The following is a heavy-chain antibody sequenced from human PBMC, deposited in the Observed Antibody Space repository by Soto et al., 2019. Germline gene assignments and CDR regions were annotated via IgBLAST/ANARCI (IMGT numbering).Heavy chain of an antibody. CDR1: GYTFTSYV. D-gene: IGHD6-13*01. J-gene: IGHJ4*02. V-gene: IGHV1-18*01. CDR3: ARVLEGPLIAAAHFDY. Sequence: ASVKVSCKASGYTFTSYVISWVRQAPGQGLEWMGWISAYNGNTNYAQKLQGRVTMTTDTSTSTAYMELRSLRSDDTAVYYCARVLEGPLIAAAHFDYWGQGTLVTVSS. CDR2: ISAYNGNT.